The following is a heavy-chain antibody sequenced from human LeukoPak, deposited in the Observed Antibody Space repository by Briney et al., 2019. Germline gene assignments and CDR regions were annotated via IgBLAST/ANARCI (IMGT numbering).Heavy chain of an antibody. Sequence: PSGTLSLTCTVSGVSISSGDYYWSWIRQPPGKGLEWIGYIYYSGSTYYNPSLKSRVTISVDTSKNQFSLKLSSVTAADTAVYYCARGLRYFDWLLSASWFDPWGQGTLVTVSS. CDR1: GVSISSGDYY. D-gene: IGHD3-9*01. J-gene: IGHJ5*02. CDR2: IYYSGST. CDR3: ARGLRYFDWLLSASWFDP. V-gene: IGHV4-30-4*01.